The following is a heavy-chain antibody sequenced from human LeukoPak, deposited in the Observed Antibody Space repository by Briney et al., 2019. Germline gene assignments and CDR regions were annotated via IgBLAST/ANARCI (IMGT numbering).Heavy chain of an antibody. CDR2: IRQDGNEI. Sequence: GGSLRLSCAASGFTLSHYWMSWVRQAPGKGLEWVANIRQDGNEIYHVDSVKGRFTISRDNAKNSLSLQMNSLRADDTAVYYCARDKRADEGSKFDYWGQGTLVTVSS. J-gene: IGHJ4*02. D-gene: IGHD1-26*01. V-gene: IGHV3-7*03. CDR1: GFTLSHYW. CDR3: ARDKRADEGSKFDY.